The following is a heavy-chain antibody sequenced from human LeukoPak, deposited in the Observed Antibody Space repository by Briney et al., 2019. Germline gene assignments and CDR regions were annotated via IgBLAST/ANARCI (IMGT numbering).Heavy chain of an antibody. Sequence: GGSLRLSCAASGFTFSSYAMSWVRQAPGKGLEWVSAISGSGGSTYYADSVKGRFTISRDSSKNTLYLQMNSLRAEDTAVYYCAKDFGDYYDSSGPADYWGQGTLVTVSS. J-gene: IGHJ4*02. V-gene: IGHV3-23*01. CDR2: ISGSGGST. CDR3: AKDFGDYYDSSGPADY. CDR1: GFTFSSYA. D-gene: IGHD3-22*01.